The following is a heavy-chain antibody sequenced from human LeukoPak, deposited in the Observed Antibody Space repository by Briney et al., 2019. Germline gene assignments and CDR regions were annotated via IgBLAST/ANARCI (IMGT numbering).Heavy chain of an antibody. D-gene: IGHD4-17*01. CDR2: IYHSGST. J-gene: IGHJ3*02. Sequence: PSETLSLTCAVSGYSISSGHYWGWIRQPPGKGLEWIGSIYHSGSTYYNPSLKSRVTISVDTSKNQFSLKLSSVTAADTAVYYCARRTVTTNADAFDIWGQGTMVTVSS. CDR3: ARRTVTTNADAFDI. CDR1: GYSISSGHY. V-gene: IGHV4-38-2*01.